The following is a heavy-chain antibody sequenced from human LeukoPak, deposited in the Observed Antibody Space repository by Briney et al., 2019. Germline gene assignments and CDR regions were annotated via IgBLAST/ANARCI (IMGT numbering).Heavy chain of an antibody. D-gene: IGHD6-13*01. J-gene: IGHJ6*02. CDR3: ARDIAAAFLSGMDV. V-gene: IGHV3-30-3*01. Sequence: GGSLRLSCAASGFTYNIYAMHWVRQAPGKGLEWVAVFSYGGSSPYYADSVKGRFTISRDNSKNTLYLQMNSLRVDDTAVYYCARDIAAAFLSGMDVWGQGTTVTVSS. CDR1: GFTYNIYA. CDR2: FSYGGSSP.